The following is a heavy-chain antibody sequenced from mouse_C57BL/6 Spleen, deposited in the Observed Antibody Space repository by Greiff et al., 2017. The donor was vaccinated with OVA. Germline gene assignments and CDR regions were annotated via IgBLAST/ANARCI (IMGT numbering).Heavy chain of an antibody. CDR2: INPGSGGT. J-gene: IGHJ2*01. CDR3: ARDEIFGDYFDY. Sequence: LVESGAELVRPGTSVKVSCKASGYAFTNYLIEWVKQRPGQGLEWIGVINPGSGGTNYNEKFKGKATLTADKSSSTAYMQLSSLTSEDSAVYFCARDEIFGDYFDYWGQGTTLTVSS. V-gene: IGHV1-54*01. CDR1: GYAFTNYL.